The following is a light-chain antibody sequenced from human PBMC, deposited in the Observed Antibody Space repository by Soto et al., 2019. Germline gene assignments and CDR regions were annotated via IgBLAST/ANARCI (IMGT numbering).Light chain of an antibody. V-gene: IGKV3-15*01. CDR3: QQYNEWPPLT. Sequence: EIVMTQSPATLSVSPGERVTLSCRASQSASRYLAWYQQKPGQAPRLLIYGASTRATGIPARFSGSGSGTDFTLTISSLQSEDSAVYYCQQYNEWPPLTFGGGTKVDIK. CDR2: GAS. J-gene: IGKJ4*01. CDR1: QSASRY.